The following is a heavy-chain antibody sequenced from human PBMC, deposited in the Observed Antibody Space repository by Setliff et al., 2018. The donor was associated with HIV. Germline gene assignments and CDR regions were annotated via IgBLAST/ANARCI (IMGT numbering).Heavy chain of an antibody. V-gene: IGHV3-30*18. CDR1: GFMFGSYG. D-gene: IGHD3-22*01. CDR2: ISNDRSHK. Sequence: GGSLRLSCAASGFMFGSYGMHWVRQAPVKGLEWMALISNDRSHKYYADSVKGRFTISRDNSKNTLYLQMNSLRAEDTAVYYCAKSWAYDSSGYSSDYFDYWGQGTLVTVSS. J-gene: IGHJ4*02. CDR3: AKSWAYDSSGYSSDYFDY.